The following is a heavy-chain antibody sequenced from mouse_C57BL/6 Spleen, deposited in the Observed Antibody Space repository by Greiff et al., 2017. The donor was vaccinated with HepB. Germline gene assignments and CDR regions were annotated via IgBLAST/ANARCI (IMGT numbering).Heavy chain of an antibody. V-gene: IGHV10-1*01. J-gene: IGHJ4*01. CDR1: GFSFNTYA. CDR2: IRSKSNNYAT. Sequence: EVKLVESGGGLVQPKGSLKLSCAASGFSFNTYAMNWVRQAPGKGLEWVARIRSKSNNYATYYADSVKDRFTISRDDSESMLYLQMNNLKTEDTAMYYCVRPFTTVVASRAMDYWGQGTSVTVSS. CDR3: VRPFTTVVASRAMDY. D-gene: IGHD1-1*01.